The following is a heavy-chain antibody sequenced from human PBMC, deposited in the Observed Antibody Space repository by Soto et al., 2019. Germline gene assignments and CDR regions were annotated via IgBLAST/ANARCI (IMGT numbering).Heavy chain of an antibody. D-gene: IGHD6-19*01. J-gene: IGHJ4*02. CDR2: IKQDGREK. CDR3: TKVVGLAGQD. Sequence: EVQLEESGGTLVQPGGSLRLSCAASGLTFSNYWMSWVRQAPGKGLEWVANIKQDGREKYYVDSVSGRFTISRDNAKNSLYLQMSSLRAEDTAVYYCTKVVGLAGQDWGQGTLVTVSS. CDR1: GLTFSNYW. V-gene: IGHV3-7*01.